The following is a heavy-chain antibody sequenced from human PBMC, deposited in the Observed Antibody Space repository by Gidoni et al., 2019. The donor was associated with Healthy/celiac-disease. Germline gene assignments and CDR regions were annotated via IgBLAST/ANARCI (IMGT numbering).Heavy chain of an antibody. V-gene: IGHV1-69*01. Sequence: QVQPVHSGAEVKKPGSSVTVSCKASAGTFRSYAISWVRQAPGQGLEWMGGIIPIFGTANYAQKFQGRVTITADESTSTAYMELSSLRSEDTAVYYCARDKGQWLVQSALRNWGQGTLVTVSS. CDR2: IIPIFGTA. CDR1: AGTFRSYA. CDR3: ARDKGQWLVQSALRN. D-gene: IGHD6-19*01. J-gene: IGHJ4*02.